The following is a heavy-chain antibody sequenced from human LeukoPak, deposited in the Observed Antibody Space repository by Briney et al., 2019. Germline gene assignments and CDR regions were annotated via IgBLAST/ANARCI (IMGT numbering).Heavy chain of an antibody. Sequence: PGGSLRLSCAGSGFTFTRFWMHWVRQAPGKGLVWVSRINVEGTTTTYADSVEGRFTISRDENTLNLQMNHLRVDDTAVYYCTRGGEEPFDYWGQGTLLTVSS. J-gene: IGHJ4*02. V-gene: IGHV3-74*01. CDR2: INVEGTTT. D-gene: IGHD3-10*01. CDR1: GFTFTRFW. CDR3: TRGGEEPFDY.